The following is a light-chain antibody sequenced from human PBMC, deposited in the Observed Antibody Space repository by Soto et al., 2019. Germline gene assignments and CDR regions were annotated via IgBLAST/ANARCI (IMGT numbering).Light chain of an antibody. Sequence: DIQMTKFPSSLSAAVGDRVTITCRASEAISYWLAWYQQQPGKAPRLMVYAASRLYSGFPSRFSASGSGTEFTLTINNLKPEDFATYFCQQTNSLLPWTFGPGTKVEIK. J-gene: IGKJ1*01. CDR2: AAS. CDR1: EAISYW. CDR3: QQTNSLLPWT. V-gene: IGKV1-12*01.